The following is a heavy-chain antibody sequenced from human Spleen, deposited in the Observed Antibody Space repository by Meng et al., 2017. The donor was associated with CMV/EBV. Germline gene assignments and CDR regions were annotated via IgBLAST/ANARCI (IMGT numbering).Heavy chain of an antibody. CDR2: IYAGDSDT. V-gene: IGHV5-51*01. Sequence: FTNYWIGWVRQMPGKGLEWMGIIYAGDSDTRYSPSFEGQVSMSVDKSINTAYLQWSSLKASDSAMYYCARRNSYSGSYYVSWYFDLWGRGTLVTVSS. J-gene: IGHJ2*01. D-gene: IGHD6-13*01. CDR1: FTNYW. CDR3: ARRNSYSGSYYVSWYFDL.